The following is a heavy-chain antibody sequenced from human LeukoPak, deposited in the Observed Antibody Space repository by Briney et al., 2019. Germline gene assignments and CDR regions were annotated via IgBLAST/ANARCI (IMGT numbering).Heavy chain of an antibody. CDR1: GFSFNTYSYG. J-gene: IGHJ6*03. D-gene: IGHD3-3*01. CDR2: LWYDGSNK. CDR3: AKDPARPHFGEIMYYMDV. V-gene: IGHV3-33*03. Sequence: QPGGSLRLSCAASGFSFNTYSYGMHWVRQAPGKGLEWVAVLWYDGSNKYYADSVKGRFTISRDNSKNTLFLQMDSLRVEDTAVYYCAKDPARPHFGEIMYYMDVWGKGTAVTVSS.